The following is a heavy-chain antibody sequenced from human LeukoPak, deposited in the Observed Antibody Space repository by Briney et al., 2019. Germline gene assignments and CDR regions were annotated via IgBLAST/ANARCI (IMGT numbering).Heavy chain of an antibody. J-gene: IGHJ4*02. CDR3: ARMDTAMVTFDYFDY. V-gene: IGHV1-8*01. CDR2: MNPNSGNT. Sequence: ASVKVSCKASGYTFTSYDINWVRQATGQGLEWMGWMNPNSGNTGYAQKLQGRVTMTTDTSTSTAYMELRSLRSDDTAVYYCARMDTAMVTFDYFDYWGQGTLVTVSS. CDR1: GYTFTSYD. D-gene: IGHD5-18*01.